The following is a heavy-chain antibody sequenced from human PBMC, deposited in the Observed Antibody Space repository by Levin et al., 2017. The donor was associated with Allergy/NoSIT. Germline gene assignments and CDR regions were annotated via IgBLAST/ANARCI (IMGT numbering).Heavy chain of an antibody. Sequence: PSETLSLTCAVYAGSFSGYYWTWVRQAPGKGLEWIGEINDKGNTNYNPSLKSRVTITIDTSKNQFSLQLNAVTAADTAVYFCARPQGYCGSTGISCLSLRHWGQGTLVTVSS. J-gene: IGHJ4*02. CDR3: ARPQGYCGSTGISCLSLRH. V-gene: IGHV4-34*01. CDR1: AGSFSGYY. D-gene: IGHD2-2*01. CDR2: INDKGNT.